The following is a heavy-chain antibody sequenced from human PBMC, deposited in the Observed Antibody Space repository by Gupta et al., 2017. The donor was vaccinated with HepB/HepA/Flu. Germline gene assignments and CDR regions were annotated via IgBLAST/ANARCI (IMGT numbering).Heavy chain of an antibody. CDR2: ISYDGSNK. CDR1: GFTFSSYG. J-gene: IGHJ4*02. CDR3: AKDLAFDRITLDY. Sequence: QVQLVESGGGVVQPGRSLRLSCAASGFTFSSYGMHWVRQAPGKGLEWVAVISYDGSNKYYADSVKGRFTISRDNSKNTLYLQMNSLRAEDTAVYYCAKDLAFDRITLDYWGQGTLVTVSS. D-gene: IGHD3-10*01. V-gene: IGHV3-30*18.